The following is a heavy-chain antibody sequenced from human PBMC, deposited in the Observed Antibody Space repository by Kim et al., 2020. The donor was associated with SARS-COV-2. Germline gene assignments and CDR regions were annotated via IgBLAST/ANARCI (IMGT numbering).Heavy chain of an antibody. CDR2: ISYDGSNK. Sequence: GGSLRLSCAASGFTFSSYGMQWVRQAPGKGLEWVAVISYDGSNKYYADSVKGRFTISRDNSKNTLYLQMNSLRAEDTAVYYCAKTGGRYCGGDCYSDYWGQGTLVTVSS. CDR1: GFTFSSYG. D-gene: IGHD2-21*02. J-gene: IGHJ4*02. CDR3: AKTGGRYCGGDCYSDY. V-gene: IGHV3-30*18.